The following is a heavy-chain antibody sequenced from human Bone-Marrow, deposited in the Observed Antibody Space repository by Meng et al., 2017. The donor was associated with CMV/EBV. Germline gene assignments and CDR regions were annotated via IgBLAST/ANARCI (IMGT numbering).Heavy chain of an antibody. D-gene: IGHD6-13*01. CDR1: GFTFDDYA. Sequence: GGSLRLSCAASGFTFDDYAMHWVRQAPGKGLEWVSGISWNRASIGYADSVKGRFTISRDNAKNSLYLQMNSLRGEDTALYYCAKDVSRSHRYGMDVWGQGTTVTVSS. CDR2: ISWNRASI. V-gene: IGHV3-9*01. CDR3: AKDVSRSHRYGMDV. J-gene: IGHJ6*02.